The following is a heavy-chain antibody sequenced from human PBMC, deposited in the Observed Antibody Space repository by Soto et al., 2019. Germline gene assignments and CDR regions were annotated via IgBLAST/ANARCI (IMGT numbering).Heavy chain of an antibody. CDR3: AKDAGRRGAEHLHH. Sequence: EVQLVESGGGLVQPGRPLRLSCAASGFTFDDYVMHWVRRAPGKGLEWVSGISWNSGSIDYADSVKGRFTISRDNTKNSLYLQMNNLRAEDTALYYCAKDAGRRGAEHLHHWGQGTLVIVSS. CDR1: GFTFDDYV. V-gene: IGHV3-9*01. CDR2: ISWNSGSI. D-gene: IGHD3-10*01. J-gene: IGHJ1*01.